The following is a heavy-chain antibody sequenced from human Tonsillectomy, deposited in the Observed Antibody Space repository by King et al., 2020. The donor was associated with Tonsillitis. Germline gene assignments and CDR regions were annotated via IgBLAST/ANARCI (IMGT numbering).Heavy chain of an antibody. CDR2: ILKDGNNK. D-gene: IGHD4-17*01. CDR1: LFTFCSYA. CDR3: ARRLRTVTPSYFDY. J-gene: IGHJ4*02. Sequence: VQLVESGGGVVQPGRSLRLSCAASLFTFCSYAMHWVLQAPGKGLEWVAFILKDGNNKYYADSVKGRFSISSDHSKHTLYLQMNSLRAEDTAVYYGARRLRTVTPSYFDYWGQGTLVTVSS. V-gene: IGHV3-30-3*01.